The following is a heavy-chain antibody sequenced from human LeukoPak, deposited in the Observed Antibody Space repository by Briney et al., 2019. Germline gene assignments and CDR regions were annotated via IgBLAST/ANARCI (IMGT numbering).Heavy chain of an antibody. V-gene: IGHV3-7*03. Sequence: GGSLRLSCAASGFTFSSYWMSWVHQAPGKGLEWVANIKQDGSEEYYVDSVKGRFTISRDNAKNSLYLQMNSLRAEDTAVYYCATEIGYCSSTSCYAGDYFDYWGQGTLVTVSS. CDR2: IKQDGSEE. J-gene: IGHJ4*02. CDR3: ATEIGYCSSTSCYAGDYFDY. D-gene: IGHD2-2*01. CDR1: GFTFSSYW.